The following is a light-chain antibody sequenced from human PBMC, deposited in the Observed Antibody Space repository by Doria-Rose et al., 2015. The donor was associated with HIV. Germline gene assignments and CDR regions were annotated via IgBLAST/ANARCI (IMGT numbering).Light chain of an antibody. Sequence: TQSPGTLSLSPGERATLSCRVSQSFSSTYLAWYQQKPGQAPSLLIYDGSTRATGIPDRFSASGSGTDFTLTINRPEPEDFALYYCHQYGTSWTFGQGTKVEI. V-gene: IGKV3-20*01. CDR2: DGS. CDR1: QSFSSTY. J-gene: IGKJ1*01. CDR3: HQYGTSWT.